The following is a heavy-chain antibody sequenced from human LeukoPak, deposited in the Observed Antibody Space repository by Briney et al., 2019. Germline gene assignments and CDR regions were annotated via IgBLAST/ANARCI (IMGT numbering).Heavy chain of an antibody. CDR2: IYYSGST. J-gene: IGHJ4*02. CDR1: GGSISSSSYY. D-gene: IGHD3-22*01. V-gene: IGHV4-39*07. Sequence: PSETLSLTCTVSGGSISSSSYYWGWIRQPPGKGLEWIGSIYYSGSTYYNPSLKSRVTISVDTSKNQFSLKLSSVTAADTAVYYCARGYPPSQDLSSGYFDYWGQGTLVTVSS. CDR3: ARGYPPSQDLSSGYFDY.